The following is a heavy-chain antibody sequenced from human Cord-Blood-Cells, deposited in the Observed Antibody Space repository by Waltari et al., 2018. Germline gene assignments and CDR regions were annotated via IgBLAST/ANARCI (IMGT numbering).Heavy chain of an antibody. Sequence: QVQLQESGPGLVKPSQTLSLTCTVSGGSLSSGDYSLSWVRQPPGKGLEWISYNYYRGSTYYNPALNSRVTISVDPSKNQFSLKLSSVTAADTAVYYCARNLNYEDIYFDYWGQGTLVTVSS. CDR3: ARNLNYEDIYFDY. J-gene: IGHJ4*02. V-gene: IGHV4-30-4*01. CDR2: NYYRGST. D-gene: IGHD2-15*01. CDR1: GGSLSSGDYS.